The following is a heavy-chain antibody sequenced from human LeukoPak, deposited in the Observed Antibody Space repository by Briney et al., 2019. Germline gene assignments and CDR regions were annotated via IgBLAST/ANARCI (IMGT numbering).Heavy chain of an antibody. V-gene: IGHV1-18*01. D-gene: IGHD3-22*01. Sequence: VASVKVSCKASGYTFTSYGISWVRQAPGQGLEWMGWISAYNGNTNYAQKLQGRVTMTTDTSTSTAYMELRSLRSDDTAVYYCARVYYDSSGYYYSWDYWGQGTLVTVSS. CDR1: GYTFTSYG. J-gene: IGHJ4*02. CDR2: ISAYNGNT. CDR3: ARVYYDSSGYYYSWDY.